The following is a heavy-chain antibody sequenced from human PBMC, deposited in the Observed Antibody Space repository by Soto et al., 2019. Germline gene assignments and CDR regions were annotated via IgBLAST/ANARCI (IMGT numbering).Heavy chain of an antibody. CDR2: INPNTRVT. D-gene: IGHD1-7*01. V-gene: IGHV1-2*02. CDR1: GYSFTAYY. J-gene: IGHJ3*02. Sequence: QVQLMQSGAEVKKPGASVSVSCKASGYSFTAYYIHWVRQAPGQGLEWMGWINPNTRVTNYAQKFPGRVTVTTATSINLVYMEVYRLRSDDTAVYYCARARGTGTSDAFDIWGQGAMVTVAS. CDR3: ARARGTGTSDAFDI.